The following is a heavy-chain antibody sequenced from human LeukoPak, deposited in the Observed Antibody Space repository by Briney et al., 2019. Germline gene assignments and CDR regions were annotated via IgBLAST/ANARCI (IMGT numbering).Heavy chain of an antibody. CDR1: GGSFSGYY. J-gene: IGHJ6*02. D-gene: IGHD4-23*01. V-gene: IGHV4-34*01. CDR2: INHSGST. Sequence: PSETLSLTCAVYGGSFSGYYWSWIRQPPGKGLEWIGEINHSGSTNYNPSLKSRVTISVDTSKNQFSLKLSSVTAADTAVYYCAGVVKPYYYYGMGVWGQGTTVTVSS. CDR3: AGVVKPYYYYGMGV.